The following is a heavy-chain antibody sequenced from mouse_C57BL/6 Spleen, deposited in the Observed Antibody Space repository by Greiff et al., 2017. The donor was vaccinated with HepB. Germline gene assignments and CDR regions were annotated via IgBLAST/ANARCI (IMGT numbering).Heavy chain of an antibody. Sequence: QVQLKQSGAELVRPGASVTLSCKASGYTFTDYEMHWVKQTPVHGLEWIGAIDPETGGTAYNQKFKGKAILTADKSSSTAYMELRSLTSEDSAVYYCTRDHYGSRGYFDYWGQGTTLTVSS. CDR2: IDPETGGT. J-gene: IGHJ2*01. CDR3: TRDHYGSRGYFDY. V-gene: IGHV1-15*01. CDR1: GYTFTDYE. D-gene: IGHD1-1*01.